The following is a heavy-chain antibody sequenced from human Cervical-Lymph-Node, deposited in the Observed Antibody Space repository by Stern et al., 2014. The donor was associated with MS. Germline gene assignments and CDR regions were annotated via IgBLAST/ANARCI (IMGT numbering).Heavy chain of an antibody. CDR2: IVPIFGSA. D-gene: IGHD3-22*01. CDR3: ARGPDQSGGYYYAY. CDR1: GGTFNIYA. V-gene: IGHV1-69*01. J-gene: IGHJ4*02. Sequence: VQLVESGAEVKKPGSSVKVSCKASGGTFNIYAISWVRQAPGQGLEWMVGIVPIFGSANYAQKFQGRVTITADESTTTIYMEVSSLRSEDTAVYYCARGPDQSGGYYYAYWGQGTLVTVSS.